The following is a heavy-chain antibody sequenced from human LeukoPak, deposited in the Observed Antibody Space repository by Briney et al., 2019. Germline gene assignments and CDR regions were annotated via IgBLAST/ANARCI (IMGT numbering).Heavy chain of an antibody. J-gene: IGHJ4*02. Sequence: GGSLRLSCAASRFTFSTYWMHWVRQAPGKGLVWVSRINSDGSSTYYADSVKGRFTISRDNSKNTLYLQMNSLRAEDTAVYYCARSRLSSWYYFDYWGQGTLVTVSS. V-gene: IGHV3-74*01. CDR3: ARSRLSSWYYFDY. CDR2: INSDGSST. CDR1: RFTFSTYW. D-gene: IGHD6-13*01.